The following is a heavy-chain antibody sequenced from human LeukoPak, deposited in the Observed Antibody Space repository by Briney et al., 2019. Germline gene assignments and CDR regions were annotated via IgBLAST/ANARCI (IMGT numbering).Heavy chain of an antibody. J-gene: IGHJ6*03. CDR3: ARVSVGAKRRPYYYYYYHMDV. V-gene: IGHV4-59*01. Sequence: SETLSLTCTVSGGSISSYYWSWIRQPPGKGLEWIGYIYYSGSTNYNPSLKSRVTISVDTSKNQFSLKLSSVTAADTAVYYCARVSVGAKRRPYYYYYYHMDVWGKGTTVTVSS. CDR2: IYYSGST. D-gene: IGHD1-26*01. CDR1: GGSISSYY.